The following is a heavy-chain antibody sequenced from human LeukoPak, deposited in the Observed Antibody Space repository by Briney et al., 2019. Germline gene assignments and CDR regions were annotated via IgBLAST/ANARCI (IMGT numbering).Heavy chain of an antibody. J-gene: IGHJ2*01. Sequence: ASVKVSCKASGYTFTGYYMHWVRQAPGQGLEWMGWISAYNGNTNYAQKLQGRVTMTTDTSTSTAYMELRSLRSDDTAVYYCARGTLSYWYFDLWGRGTLVTVSS. D-gene: IGHD1-1*01. CDR2: ISAYNGNT. V-gene: IGHV1-18*04. CDR3: ARGTLSYWYFDL. CDR1: GYTFTGYY.